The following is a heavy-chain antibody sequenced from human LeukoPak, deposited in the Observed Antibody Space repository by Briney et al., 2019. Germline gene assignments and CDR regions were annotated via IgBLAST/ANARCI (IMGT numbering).Heavy chain of an antibody. V-gene: IGHV3-74*01. CDR3: ARVLTYFDL. Sequence: PGVSLRLSCAGSVHTFRAHCMHCVRRRPAKGLVGVARITHEGGAANSADAVKGRFTISRDNANKVLYLEMNSLTAEDTGVYYCARVLTYFDLWGQGTLVTASS. J-gene: IGHJ5*01. CDR1: VHTFRAHC. CDR2: ITHEGGAA.